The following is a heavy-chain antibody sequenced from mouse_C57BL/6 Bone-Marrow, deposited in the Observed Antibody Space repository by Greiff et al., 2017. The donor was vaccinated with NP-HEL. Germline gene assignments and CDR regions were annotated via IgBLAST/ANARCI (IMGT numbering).Heavy chain of an antibody. D-gene: IGHD1-1*01. J-gene: IGHJ3*01. CDR2: IYPGDGDT. CDR1: GYALSSSW. V-gene: IGHV1-82*01. Sequence: QVQLQQSGPELVKPGASVKISCKASGYALSSSWMNWVKQRPGKGLEWIGRIYPGDGDTNYNGKFKGKATLTADKSSSPAYMQLSSLTSEDSSVYFCADYYGSPWFAYWGQGTLVTVSA. CDR3: ADYYGSPWFAY.